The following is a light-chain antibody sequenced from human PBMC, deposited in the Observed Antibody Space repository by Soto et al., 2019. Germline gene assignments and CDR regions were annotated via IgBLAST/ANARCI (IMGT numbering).Light chain of an antibody. Sequence: DIQMTQSPSTLSASVGDRVTITCQASQDINNYLNWYQQKSGKAPKLLIYDASDLETGVPSRFCGSGSGTDFTFTISSLQPEDIATYYCQQYDNLPLTFGGGTKVDIK. CDR2: DAS. CDR3: QQYDNLPLT. V-gene: IGKV1-33*01. CDR1: QDINNY. J-gene: IGKJ4*01.